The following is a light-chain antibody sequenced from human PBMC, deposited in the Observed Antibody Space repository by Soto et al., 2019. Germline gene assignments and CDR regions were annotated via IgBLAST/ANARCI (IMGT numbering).Light chain of an antibody. CDR1: SSDVGGYNY. Sequence: QSVLAQPASVSGSPGQSITIPCTGTSSDVGGYNYVSWYQQHPGKAPKLMIYDVSNRPSGVSNRFSGSKSGNTASLTISGPQAEDEADYYCSSYPSSSTLYVFGTGTKVTV. CDR3: SSYPSSSTLYV. CDR2: DVS. J-gene: IGLJ1*01. V-gene: IGLV2-14*01.